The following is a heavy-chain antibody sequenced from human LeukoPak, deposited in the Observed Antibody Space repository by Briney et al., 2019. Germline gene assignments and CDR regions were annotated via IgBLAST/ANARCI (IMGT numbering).Heavy chain of an antibody. D-gene: IGHD3-22*01. CDR2: IFYNEGT. Sequence: PSETLSLTCTVSSGSFRTYYWSWIRQPPGKGLEWIGYIFYNEGTSYNPSLKSRVTISVDTSNNQLSLKVNSVTAADTAMYYCARIGSYYDSSGYYYHYFDYWGQGTLVTVSS. V-gene: IGHV4-59*01. J-gene: IGHJ4*02. CDR1: SGSFRTYY. CDR3: ARIGSYYDSSGYYYHYFDY.